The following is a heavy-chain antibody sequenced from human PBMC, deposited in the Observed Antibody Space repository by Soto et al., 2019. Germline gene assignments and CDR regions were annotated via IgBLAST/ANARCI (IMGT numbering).Heavy chain of an antibody. V-gene: IGHV3-7*05. CDR1: GFTFSSYW. Sequence: PGGSLRLSCAASGFTFSSYWMIWVRQAPGKGLEWVANIKQDGSEKYYVDSVKGRFTISRDNAKNSLYLQMNSLRAEDTAVYYCARDRIAVAGTYYYGMDVWGQGTTVTVSS. CDR2: IKQDGSEK. CDR3: ARDRIAVAGTYYYGMDV. D-gene: IGHD6-19*01. J-gene: IGHJ6*02.